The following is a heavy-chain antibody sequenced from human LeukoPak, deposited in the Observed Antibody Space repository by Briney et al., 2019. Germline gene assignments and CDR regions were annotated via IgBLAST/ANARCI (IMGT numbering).Heavy chain of an antibody. Sequence: GGSLRLSCTVSGFTISRYWMSWVRQAPGKGLEGVANINQDENRENYVDSVKGRITSSRDNAKNSLFLQMHSLRAEDTAVYYCATTCPYCSDGTCALGGQGTLVTVSS. CDR2: INQDENRE. J-gene: IGHJ4*02. CDR3: ATTCPYCSDGTCAL. CDR1: GFTISRYW. V-gene: IGHV3-7*01. D-gene: IGHD2-15*01.